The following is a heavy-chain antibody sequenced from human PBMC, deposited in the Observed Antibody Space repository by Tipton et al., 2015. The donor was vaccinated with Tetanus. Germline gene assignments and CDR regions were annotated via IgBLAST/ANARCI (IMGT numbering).Heavy chain of an antibody. CDR3: ARGRPPRIAARPRYFDY. V-gene: IGHV4-34*01. Sequence: GLAKPSETLSLTCAVYGGSFSGYYWSWIRQPPGKGLEWIGEINHSGSTNYNPSLKSRVTISVDTSKNQFSLKLSSVTAADTAVYYCARGRPPRIAARPRYFDYWGQGTLVTVSS. D-gene: IGHD6-6*01. CDR2: INHSGST. CDR1: GGSFSGYY. J-gene: IGHJ4*02.